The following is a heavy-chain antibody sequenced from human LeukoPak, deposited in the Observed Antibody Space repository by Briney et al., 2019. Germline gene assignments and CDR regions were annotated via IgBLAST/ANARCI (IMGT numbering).Heavy chain of an antibody. CDR2: INTNTGNP. CDR1: GYTFTGYY. J-gene: IGHJ6*03. V-gene: IGHV7-4-1*02. CDR3: ARGESMVRGVRYYYYYMDV. Sequence: ASVKVSCKASGYTFTGYYIHWVRQAPGQGLEWMGWINTNTGNPTYAQGFTGRFVFSLDTSVSTAYLQISSLKAEDTAVYYCARGESMVRGVRYYYYYMDVWGKGTTVTVSS. D-gene: IGHD3-10*01.